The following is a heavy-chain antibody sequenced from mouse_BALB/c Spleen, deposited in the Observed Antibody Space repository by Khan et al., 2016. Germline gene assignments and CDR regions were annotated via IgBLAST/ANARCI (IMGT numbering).Heavy chain of an antibody. J-gene: IGHJ4*01. CDR2: IDPFNGGT. D-gene: IGHD2-2*01. V-gene: IGHV1S135*01. Sequence: VQLKQSGPELMKPGASVKISCKASGYSFTSYYMHWVKQSHGKSLEWIGYIDPFNGGTSYNQKFKGKATLTVDKSSSTAYMHLSSLTSEDSAVYYSAREERLDYYAMDYWGHGTSVTVSS. CDR1: GYSFTSYY. CDR3: AREERLDYYAMDY.